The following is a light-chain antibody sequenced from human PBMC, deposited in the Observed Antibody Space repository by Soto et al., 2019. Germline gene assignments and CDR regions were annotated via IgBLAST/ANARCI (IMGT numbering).Light chain of an antibody. Sequence: QSVLTQPPSMSGAPGQRVTISCTGSSSNIGAGYDVHWYQQLPGTPPKLLIYLNNDRPSGVPDRFSGSKSGTSASLAITGFRADVEAVYYCQSYDNSLPGLVIFGGGTKLTVL. CDR2: LNN. CDR1: SSNIGAGYD. CDR3: QSYDNSLPGLVI. V-gene: IGLV1-40*01. J-gene: IGLJ2*01.